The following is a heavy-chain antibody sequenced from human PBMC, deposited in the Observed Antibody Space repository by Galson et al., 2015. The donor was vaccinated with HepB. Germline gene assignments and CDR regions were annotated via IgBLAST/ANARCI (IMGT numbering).Heavy chain of an antibody. J-gene: IGHJ4*02. CDR2: IIPILGIA. D-gene: IGHD4-17*01. CDR3: ARAPRFRHPYGAHGSYFDY. CDR1: GGTFSSYA. V-gene: IGHV1-69*04. Sequence: SVKVSCKASGGTFSSYAISWVRQAPGQGLEWMGRIIPILGIANYAQKFQGRVTITADKSTSTAYMELSSLRSEDTAVYYCARAPRFRHPYGAHGSYFDYWGQGTLVTVSS.